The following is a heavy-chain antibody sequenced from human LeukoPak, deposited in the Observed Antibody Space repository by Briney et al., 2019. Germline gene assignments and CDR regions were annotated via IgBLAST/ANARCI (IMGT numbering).Heavy chain of an antibody. J-gene: IGHJ6*03. V-gene: IGHV4-39*07. CDR2: IYHSGTTYIGST. CDR1: GASMSNYY. Sequence: PSETLSLTCKVSGASMSNYYWGWIRQPPGKGLEWIGSIYHSGTTYIGSTYYNPSLKSRVTISLDTSKNQFSLKVGSMTAADTAVYYCAREKYYYGSGSYFHGGYYYYMDVWGKGTTVTVSS. D-gene: IGHD3-10*01. CDR3: AREKYYYGSGSYFHGGYYYYMDV.